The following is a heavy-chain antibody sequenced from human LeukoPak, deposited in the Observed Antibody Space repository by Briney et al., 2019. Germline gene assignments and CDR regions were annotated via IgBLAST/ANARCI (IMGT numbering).Heavy chain of an antibody. CDR1: GYTFTGHY. D-gene: IGHD3-9*01. CDR3: ARSGGRYDILTGYLFEH. J-gene: IGHJ1*01. CDR2: INPKNGGS. Sequence: ASVKVSCKASGYTFTGHYLHWVRQAPGQGLEWVGWINPKNGGSNYAQKFQGRVTMTRDRAISTAYMELSRLTSDDTAIYYCARSGGRYDILTGYLFEHWGQGTLVTVSS. V-gene: IGHV1-2*02.